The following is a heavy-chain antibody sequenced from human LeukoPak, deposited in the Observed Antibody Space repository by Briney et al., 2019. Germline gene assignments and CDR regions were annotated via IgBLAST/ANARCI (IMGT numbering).Heavy chain of an antibody. CDR3: AREGSEGYLFDY. J-gene: IGHJ4*02. V-gene: IGHV6-1*01. Sequence: SQTLSLTCAISGDSVSSSSAAWSWIRQSPSRGLEWLGRTYYRSKWYNDYAVSVKSRITINPDTSKNQFFLQLNSMTPEDTAVYYCAREGSEGYLFDYWGQGTLVTVSS. CDR2: TYYRSKWYN. D-gene: IGHD1-1*01. CDR1: GDSVSSSSAA.